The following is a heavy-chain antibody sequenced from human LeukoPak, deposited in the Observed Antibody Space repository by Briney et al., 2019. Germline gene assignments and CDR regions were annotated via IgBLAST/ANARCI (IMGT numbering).Heavy chain of an antibody. CDR2: MNSDGTTT. Sequence: GGSLRLSCAASGFTVSSNYMSWVRQAPGKGLEWVSRMNSDGTTTNYADSVKGRFTISRDNAQNTLYLQMNSLRVEDTGVYYCARAGYYRFDYWGQGTLVTVSS. D-gene: IGHD3-22*01. CDR3: ARAGYYRFDY. V-gene: IGHV3-74*01. J-gene: IGHJ4*02. CDR1: GFTVSSNY.